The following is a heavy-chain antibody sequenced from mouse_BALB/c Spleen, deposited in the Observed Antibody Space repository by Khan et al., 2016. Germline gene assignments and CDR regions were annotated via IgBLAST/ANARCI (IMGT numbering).Heavy chain of an antibody. Sequence: QIQLVQSGPELKKPGETVKISCKASGYTFTKYGVNWVKQAPGKDLKWMGWINTNTGEPTYAEEFKGRFAFSLDSSASTASLQINNLKNEDTATYFYAIDYVNGLYFDYWGQGTTLTVSS. D-gene: IGHD1-1*01. CDR3: AIDYVNGLYFDY. J-gene: IGHJ2*01. CDR2: INTNTGEP. CDR1: GYTFTKYG. V-gene: IGHV9-3*02.